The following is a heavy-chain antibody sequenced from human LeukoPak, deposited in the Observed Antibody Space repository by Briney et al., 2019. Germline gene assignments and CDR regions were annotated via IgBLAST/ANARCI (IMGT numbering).Heavy chain of an antibody. V-gene: IGHV3-33*01. CDR2: IWYDGSNK. Sequence: PGGSLRLSCAASGFTFSSYGMHWVRQAPGKGLEWVAVIWYDGSNKYYADSVKGRFTISRDNSKNTLYLQMNSLRAEDTAVYYCARDHYYDSSGYYYVGYGMDVWGQGTTVTVSS. J-gene: IGHJ6*02. CDR1: GFTFSSYG. D-gene: IGHD3-22*01. CDR3: ARDHYYDSSGYYYVGYGMDV.